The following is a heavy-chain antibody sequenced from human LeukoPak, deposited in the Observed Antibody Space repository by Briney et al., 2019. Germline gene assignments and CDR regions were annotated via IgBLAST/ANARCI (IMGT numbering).Heavy chain of an antibody. D-gene: IGHD4-17*01. CDR2: ISATGGST. V-gene: IGHV3-23*01. CDR3: AKGVTVTRVYNWFDP. Sequence: GGSLRLSCAASGFTFSSYAMSWVRQAPGKGLEWVSGISATGGSTYYADSVKGRFTISRDNSKNTLYLQMISLRAEDTAVYYCAKGVTVTRVYNWFDPWGQETLVTVSS. J-gene: IGHJ5*02. CDR1: GFTFSSYA.